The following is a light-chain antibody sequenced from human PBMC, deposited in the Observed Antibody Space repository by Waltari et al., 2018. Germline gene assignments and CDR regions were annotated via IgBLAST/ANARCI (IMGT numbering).Light chain of an antibody. Sequence: QPALTQPASVSGSPGQSITISCTGTSSDVGNNNHVCWYPKHPDKVPKLIVYEVSKRPSGVSDRFSGSKSGNTASLTISGLQAEDEADYYCLSYAATVSFGFGGGTKLTVL. J-gene: IGLJ2*01. V-gene: IGLV2-23*02. CDR3: LSYAATVSFG. CDR1: SSDVGNNNH. CDR2: EVS.